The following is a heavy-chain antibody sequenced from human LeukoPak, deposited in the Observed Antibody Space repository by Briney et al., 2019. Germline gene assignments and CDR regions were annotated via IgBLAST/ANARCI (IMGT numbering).Heavy chain of an antibody. D-gene: IGHD6-13*01. J-gene: IGHJ5*02. V-gene: IGHV1-46*01. CDR2: INPSGGST. Sequence: ASVKVSCKASGYTFTSYYMHWVRQAPGQGLEWMGIINPSGGSTSYAQKFQGRVTITRDTSTSTAYMELRSLRSDDTAVYYCARQQVVHPWWFGPWGQGTRATVS. CDR1: GYTFTSYY. CDR3: ARQQVVHPWWFGP.